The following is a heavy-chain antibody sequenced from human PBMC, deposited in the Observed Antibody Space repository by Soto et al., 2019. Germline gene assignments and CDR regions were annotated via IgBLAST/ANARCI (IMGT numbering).Heavy chain of an antibody. Sequence: QVRVVQSGTEVQAPGASVKVSCKAPGDTFTSYYMHWVRQAPVHGLEWMGVINPNGASTRFAQKFQGTVTRIKNTSTSKLYMELRGLTSVDTAVCYGARASGGGYGIIIEVPNWFAPWGQGTQVTVSA. D-gene: IGHD3-16*01. CDR3: ARASGGGYGIIIEVPNWFAP. V-gene: IGHV1-46*01. CDR2: INPNGAST. CDR1: GDTFTSYY. J-gene: IGHJ5*02.